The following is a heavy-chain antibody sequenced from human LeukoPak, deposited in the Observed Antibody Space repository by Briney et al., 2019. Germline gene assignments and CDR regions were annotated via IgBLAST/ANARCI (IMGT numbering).Heavy chain of an antibody. V-gene: IGHV3-23*01. CDR1: GFTFSTYA. CDR3: ARAPRTTVDYFDY. D-gene: IGHD4-23*01. CDR2: ISTSGGSTT. J-gene: IGHJ4*02. Sequence: RASLRLSCAASGFTFSTYAMSWVRQAPGKGLEWVSAISTSGGSTTYYADSVKGRFTISRDNSENTLYLQMNSLRAEDTAVYSCARAPRTTVDYFDYWGQGTLVTVSS.